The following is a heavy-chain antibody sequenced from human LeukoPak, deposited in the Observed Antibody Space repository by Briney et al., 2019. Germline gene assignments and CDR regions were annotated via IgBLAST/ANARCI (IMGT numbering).Heavy chain of an antibody. J-gene: IGHJ5*02. D-gene: IGHD3-10*01. CDR3: ARAHGRFGELLKANWFDP. CDR2: ISYDGSNK. Sequence: PGGSLRLSCAASGFTFSSYAMHWVRQAPGKGLEWVAVISYDGSNKYYADSVKGRFTISRDNSKNTLYLQMNSLRAEDTAVYYCARAHGRFGELLKANWFDPRGQGTLVTVSS. V-gene: IGHV3-30-3*01. CDR1: GFTFSSYA.